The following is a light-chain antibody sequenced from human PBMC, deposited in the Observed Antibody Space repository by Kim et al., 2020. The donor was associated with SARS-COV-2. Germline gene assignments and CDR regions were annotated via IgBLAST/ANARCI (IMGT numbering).Light chain of an antibody. CDR1: SLRRYY. CDR3: NSRDSSGNHQEV. Sequence: SSELTQDPAVSVALGQTVRITCQGDSLRRYYATWYQQKPGQAPVLVIYGKNNRPSGIPDRFSGSSSGNTASLTITGAQAEDEADYYCNSRDSSGNHQEVFGAGTKVTVL. J-gene: IGLJ1*01. CDR2: GKN. V-gene: IGLV3-19*01.